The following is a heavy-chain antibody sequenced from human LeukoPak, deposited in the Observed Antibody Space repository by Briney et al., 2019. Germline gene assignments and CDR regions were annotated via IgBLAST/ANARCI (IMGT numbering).Heavy chain of an antibody. D-gene: IGHD2-15*01. CDR3: AKDHIVVVVAAPFDY. J-gene: IGHJ4*02. CDR1: GFTFSSYA. CDR2: ISGRGGST. Sequence: GGSLTLSCAASGFTFSSYAMSWVRQAPGKGLEGVSAISGRGGSTYYADFVKGRFTISKDNSKNTLYLQMNSLRAEDTAVYYCAKDHIVVVVAAPFDYWGQGTLVTVSS. V-gene: IGHV3-23*01.